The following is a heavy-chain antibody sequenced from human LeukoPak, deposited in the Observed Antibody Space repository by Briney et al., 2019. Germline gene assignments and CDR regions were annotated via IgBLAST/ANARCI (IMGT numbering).Heavy chain of an antibody. CDR1: GYRFTAYY. J-gene: IGHJ4*02. D-gene: IGHD4-17*01. CDR2: INPNSGDT. V-gene: IGHV1-2*02. CDR3: AFGDYGDYVFSVY. Sequence: PRASVKVSCKTSGYRFTAYYLHWVRQAPGQGLEWMGWINPNSGDTHYSQNFQGRVTMTSDTSISTSYMELSSLRSDDTALYYCAFGDYGDYVFSVYWGQGTLVTVSS.